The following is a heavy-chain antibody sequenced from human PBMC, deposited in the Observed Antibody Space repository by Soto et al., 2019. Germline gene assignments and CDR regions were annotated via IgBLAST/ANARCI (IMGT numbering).Heavy chain of an antibody. V-gene: IGHV1-18*01. CDR1: GYTFTSYG. J-gene: IGHJ6*02. D-gene: IGHD4-17*01. CDR3: ARDLGYYGGNYYYYGMDV. CDR2: ISAYNGNT. Sequence: GASVKVSCKASGYTFTSYGISWVRQAPGQGLEWMGWISAYNGNTNYAQKLQGRVTMTTDTSTSTAYMELSSLRSEDTAVYYCARDLGYYGGNYYYYGMDVWGQGTTVTVSS.